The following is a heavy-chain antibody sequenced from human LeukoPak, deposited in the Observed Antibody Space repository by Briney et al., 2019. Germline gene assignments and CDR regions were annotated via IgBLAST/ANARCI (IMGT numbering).Heavy chain of an antibody. Sequence: GGSLRLSCTASGFTFGDYAMSWFRQAPGKGLEWVSYMSTTGHMIYYADSVKGRFTISRDNAKNSLYLQMNSLRAEDTAVYYCARDSSMATACYTFDYWGQGTLVTVSS. D-gene: IGHD2-15*01. CDR3: ARDSSMATACYTFDY. V-gene: IGHV3-11*01. CDR1: GFTFGDYA. CDR2: MSTTGHMI. J-gene: IGHJ4*02.